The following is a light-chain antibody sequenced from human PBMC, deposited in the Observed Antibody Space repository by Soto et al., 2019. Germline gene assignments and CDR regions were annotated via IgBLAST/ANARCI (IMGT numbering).Light chain of an antibody. CDR1: QSVGTW. V-gene: IGKV1-5*03. J-gene: IGKJ2*01. CDR2: KAS. CDR3: QQYNTYSNT. Sequence: DIQMTQSPSTLSASVGDRVNITCRASQSVGTWLAWFRQTPGNAPKLLIYKASTLENGVPSRFSGSGSVMEFSLTICGLQPDDCSIYDCQQYNTYSNTFGQGTKLEIK.